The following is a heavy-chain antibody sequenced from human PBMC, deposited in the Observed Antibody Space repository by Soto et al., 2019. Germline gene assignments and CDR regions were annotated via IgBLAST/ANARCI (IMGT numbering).Heavy chain of an antibody. CDR2: IIPIFGTA. V-gene: IGHV1-69*01. Sequence: QVQLVQSGAEVKKPGSSVKVSCKASGGTFSSYAISWVRQAPGQGLEWMGGIIPIFGTANYAQKFQGRVIITADESTSTGNMELSSLRSEDTAVYYCASLSRDSGSYYSFDYWGQGTLVTVSS. CDR1: GGTFSSYA. J-gene: IGHJ4*02. D-gene: IGHD3-10*01. CDR3: ASLSRDSGSYYSFDY.